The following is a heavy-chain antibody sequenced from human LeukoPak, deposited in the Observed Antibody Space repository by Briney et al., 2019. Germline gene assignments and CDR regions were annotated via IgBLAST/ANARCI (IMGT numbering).Heavy chain of an antibody. CDR2: ISYHGRNT. CDR1: GFTFSSYA. Sequence: GTSLRLSCAASGFTFSSYAMHWVRQAPGKGLEWVAVISYHGRNTYYADSVKGRFTISRDNSKNTLYLQMNSLRGEDTAVYYCARVIDRSGWSIDYWGQGTLVTASS. V-gene: IGHV3-30*04. CDR3: ARVIDRSGWSIDY. J-gene: IGHJ4*02. D-gene: IGHD6-19*01.